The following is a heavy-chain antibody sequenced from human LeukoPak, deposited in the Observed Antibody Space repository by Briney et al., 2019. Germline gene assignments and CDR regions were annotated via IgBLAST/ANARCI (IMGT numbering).Heavy chain of an antibody. Sequence: PGGSLRHSCAASGFTFSNHIMHWVRQAPGKGLEWVSFIRFDGTNRHYVDSVKGRFTISRDNPNNMLYLQMNSLKFDDTAVYYCARDAYHSGDLHQWGEGPLVIVSS. CDR3: ARDAYHSGDLHQ. D-gene: IGHD7-27*01. V-gene: IGHV3-30*02. CDR1: GFTFSNHI. J-gene: IGHJ1*01. CDR2: IRFDGTNR.